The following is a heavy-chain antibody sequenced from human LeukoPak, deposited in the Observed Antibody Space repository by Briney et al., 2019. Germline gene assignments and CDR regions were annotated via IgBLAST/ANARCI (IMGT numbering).Heavy chain of an antibody. CDR1: GYTFTSYG. CDR3: ARVASYYDFWSGYPPSNRYGMDV. D-gene: IGHD3-3*01. Sequence: VASVKVSCKASGYTFTSYGISWVRQAPGQGLEWMGWISAYNGNTNYAQKLQGRVTMTTDTSTITAYMELRSLRSDDTAVYYCARVASYYDFWSGYPPSNRYGMDVWGQGTTVTVSS. CDR2: ISAYNGNT. V-gene: IGHV1-18*01. J-gene: IGHJ6*02.